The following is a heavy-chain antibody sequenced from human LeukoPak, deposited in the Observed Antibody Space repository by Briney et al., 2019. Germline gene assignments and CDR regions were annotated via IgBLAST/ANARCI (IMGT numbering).Heavy chain of an antibody. CDR2: TYYRSKWYN. D-gene: IGHD1-1*01. CDR1: GGSISSYY. Sequence: SETLSLTCTVSGGSISSYYWNWIRQSPSRGLEWLGRTYYRSKWYNDYAVSVKSRITINPDTSKNQFSLQLNSVTPEDAAVYYCARDAGDQAYRYFDLWGRGILVTVSS. CDR3: ARDAGDQAYRYFDL. J-gene: IGHJ2*01. V-gene: IGHV6-1*01.